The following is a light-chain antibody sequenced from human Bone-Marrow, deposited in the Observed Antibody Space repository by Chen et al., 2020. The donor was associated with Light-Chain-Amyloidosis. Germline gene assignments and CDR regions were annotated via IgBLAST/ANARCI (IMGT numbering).Light chain of an antibody. Sequence: SYELTQPPSVSVSPGQPARITCSGDDLPTKYAYWYQQKPGQAPVLVIHRDTERPSGISERFSGSSSGTTATLTSSGGQAEDEADYHCQSADSSGTYEVIFGGGTKLTVL. CDR3: QSADSSGTYEVI. V-gene: IGLV3-25*03. J-gene: IGLJ2*01. CDR1: DLPTKY. CDR2: RDT.